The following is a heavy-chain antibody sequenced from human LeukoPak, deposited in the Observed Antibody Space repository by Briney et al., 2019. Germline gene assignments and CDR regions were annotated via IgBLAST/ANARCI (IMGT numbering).Heavy chain of an antibody. D-gene: IGHD4-23*01. CDR2: INSDGSST. J-gene: IGHJ4*02. V-gene: IGHV3-74*01. Sequence: GGSLRLSCAASGFTFSSYWMHWVRQAPGKGLVWVSRINSDGSSTSYADSVKGRFTISRDNAKNTLYLQMNSLRAEDTAAYYCARVQYGGNSAGSDYWGQGTLVTVSS. CDR3: ARVQYGGNSAGSDY. CDR1: GFTFSSYW.